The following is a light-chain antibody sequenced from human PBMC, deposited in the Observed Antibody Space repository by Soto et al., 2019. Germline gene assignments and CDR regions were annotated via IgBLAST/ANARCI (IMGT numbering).Light chain of an antibody. CDR1: SSNIGAGSD. V-gene: IGLV1-40*01. J-gene: IGLJ1*01. CDR3: QTYDSSLSGLYV. CDR2: GNT. Sequence: QSVLAQPPSIAGAPGQSVRVSCAGVSSNIGAGSDVHWYHQLPGTAPKLLIYGNTNRPSGVPDRFSGSKSGTSASLAIAGLQTEDEGDYYCQTYDSSLSGLYVFGTGTKVTVL.